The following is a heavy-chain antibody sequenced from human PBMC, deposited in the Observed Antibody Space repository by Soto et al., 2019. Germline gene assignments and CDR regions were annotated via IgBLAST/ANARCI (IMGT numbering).Heavy chain of an antibody. D-gene: IGHD3-10*01. CDR1: GFTFSNYA. CDR2: IRGAGGYT. Sequence: EVQLLESGGGLVQPGGSLRLSCAASGFTFSNYAMSWVRQAPGKGLECVSIIRGAGGYTNYADCVTGRFTISRDNSEITLYLQSKGLRGQHTALYYCAQFYYVTGAYRGGFDYWGQGTLVTVSS. J-gene: IGHJ4*02. CDR3: AQFYYVTGAYRGGFDY. V-gene: IGHV3-23*01.